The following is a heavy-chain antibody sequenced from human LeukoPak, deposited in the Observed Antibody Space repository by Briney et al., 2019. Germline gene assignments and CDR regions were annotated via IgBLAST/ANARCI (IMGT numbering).Heavy chain of an antibody. CDR1: GGTFSSYA. J-gene: IGHJ5*02. D-gene: IGHD1-26*01. CDR3: AGSLNWFDP. V-gene: IGHV1-69*05. CDR2: IIPIFGSA. Sequence: ASVNVSFKASGGTFSSYAISWVRHAPGQGLEWMGEIIPIFGSANYAQKFQGRVTITTDESTSTAYMEASSLRSEDTAVYYCAGSLNWFDPWGQGTLVTVSS.